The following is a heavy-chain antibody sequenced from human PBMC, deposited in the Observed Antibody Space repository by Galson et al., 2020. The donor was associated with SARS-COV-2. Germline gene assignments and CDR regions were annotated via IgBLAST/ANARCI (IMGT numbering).Heavy chain of an antibody. CDR1: GFIFSDYS. CDR3: GLGPRDGYKQFDY. J-gene: IGHJ4*02. V-gene: IGHV3-48*02. D-gene: IGHD5-12*01. Sequence: GESLKISCAASGFIFSDYSMHWVRQAPGKGLEWISYISTSGGTTYYADSVKGRFTISRDNAKNSLYLQMDSPRDEDTAVYYCGLGPRDGYKQFDYRGQGTLVTVSS. CDR2: ISTSGGTT.